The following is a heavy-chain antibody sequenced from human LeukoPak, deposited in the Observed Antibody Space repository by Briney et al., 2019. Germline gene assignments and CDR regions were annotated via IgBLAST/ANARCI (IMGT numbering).Heavy chain of an antibody. CDR3: AYGSNSAADH. J-gene: IGHJ4*02. CDR2: IYYGGTN. D-gene: IGHD4-23*01. CDR1: GGSISSWTYY. V-gene: IGHV4-39*01. Sequence: SETLSLTCTVSGGSISSWTYYWGWIRQPPGKGLEGIGTIYYGGTNYYNPSLKSRVTISVDTSKNQFSLNLNSVTAADTAVYYCAYGSNSAADHWGQGTLVTVSS.